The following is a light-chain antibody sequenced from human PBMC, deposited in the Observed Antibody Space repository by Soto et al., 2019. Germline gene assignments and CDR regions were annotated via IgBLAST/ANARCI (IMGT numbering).Light chain of an antibody. CDR2: GAS. CDR1: QSVSSN. V-gene: IGKV3-15*01. Sequence: EIVMMQAPAILSVTPGERDTLSCRASQSVSSNLAWYQQKPGQAPRLLIYGASTRATGIPARFSGSGSGTEFTLTISSLQSEDFAVYYCQQYNNWPPFTWTFGQGTKV. J-gene: IGKJ1*01. CDR3: QQYNNWPPFTWT.